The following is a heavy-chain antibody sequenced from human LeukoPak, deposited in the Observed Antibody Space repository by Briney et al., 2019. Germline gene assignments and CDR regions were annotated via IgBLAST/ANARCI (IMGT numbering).Heavy chain of an antibody. V-gene: IGHV3-9*01. J-gene: IGHJ4*02. Sequence: GGSLRLSCAASGFTFDDYAMHWVRQAPGKGLEWVSGISWSSGSIGYADSVKGRFTISRDNAKNSLYLQMNSLRAEDTALYYCAKSVYYYDSSGYRGYYFDYWGQGTLVTVSS. D-gene: IGHD3-22*01. CDR3: AKSVYYYDSSGYRGYYFDY. CDR1: GFTFDDYA. CDR2: ISWSSGSI.